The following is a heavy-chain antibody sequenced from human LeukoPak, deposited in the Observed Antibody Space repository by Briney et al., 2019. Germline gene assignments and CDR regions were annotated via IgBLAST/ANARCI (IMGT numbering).Heavy chain of an antibody. J-gene: IGHJ3*02. V-gene: IGHV1-2*02. Sequence: ASVKVSCKASGYTFTGYYMHWVRQAPGQGLEGMGWINPNSGGTNYAQEFQGRVTMTRDTSIRTAYMELSRLRSDDTAVYYCARLGKGDYGDFLDRYAFDIWGQGTMVTVSS. CDR1: GYTFTGYY. D-gene: IGHD4-17*01. CDR3: ARLGKGDYGDFLDRYAFDI. CDR2: INPNSGGT.